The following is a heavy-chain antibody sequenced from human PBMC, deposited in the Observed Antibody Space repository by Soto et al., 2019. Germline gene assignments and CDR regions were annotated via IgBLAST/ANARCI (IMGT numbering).Heavy chain of an antibody. Sequence: GGSLRLSCAASGFTFSSYWMSWVRQAPGEGLEWVANIKQDGSEKYYVDSVKGRFTISRDNAKNSLYLQMNSLRAEDTAVYYCARDGRGAVAGTSDYWGQGTLVTVSS. D-gene: IGHD6-19*01. CDR2: IKQDGSEK. J-gene: IGHJ4*02. CDR1: GFTFSSYW. V-gene: IGHV3-7*03. CDR3: ARDGRGAVAGTSDY.